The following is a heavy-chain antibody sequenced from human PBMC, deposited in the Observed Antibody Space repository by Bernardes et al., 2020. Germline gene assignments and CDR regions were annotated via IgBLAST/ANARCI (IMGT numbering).Heavy chain of an antibody. CDR1: VYTFSNSG. V-gene: IGHV1-18*01. CDR3: ARGGVVPAAVPNWFAP. J-gene: IGHJ5*02. D-gene: IGHD2-2*01. Sequence: VQVSCKASVYTFSNSGITCVRPAPVQGLEWMGWISPYNGNTNYAQSLQGRVTMTTDTSTNTAYMELRSLRSDDTAIYYCARGGVVPAAVPNWFAPWGQGTLVTVSS. CDR2: ISPYNGNT.